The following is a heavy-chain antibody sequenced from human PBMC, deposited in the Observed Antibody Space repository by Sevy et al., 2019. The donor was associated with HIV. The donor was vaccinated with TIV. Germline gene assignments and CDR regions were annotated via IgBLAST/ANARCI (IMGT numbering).Heavy chain of an antibody. V-gene: IGHV3-33*01. Sequence: GGSLRLSCAATGFTFSNYAMHWVRQAPGKGMEWVAIIWSDGAYQYHGDSVKGRFTISRDNSKNTLYLQMNNVRVEDTAVYYCARGGDILTGHYIYHDFDYWGQGTLVTVSS. CDR1: GFTFSNYA. CDR2: IWSDGAYQ. D-gene: IGHD3-9*01. J-gene: IGHJ4*02. CDR3: ARGGDILTGHYIYHDFDY.